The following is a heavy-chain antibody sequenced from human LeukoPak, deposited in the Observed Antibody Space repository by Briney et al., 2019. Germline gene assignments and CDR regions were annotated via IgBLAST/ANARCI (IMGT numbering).Heavy chain of an antibody. D-gene: IGHD1-26*01. Sequence: GGSLRLSCAASGFTFSSYAMTWVRQAPGKGLEWVSGVSSSGGSTYYADPAKGRFTISRDNSKNTLYLHMNSLRAEDTAVFYCAKRIVGAIGGYFDYWGQGTLVTVSS. CDR2: VSSSGGST. V-gene: IGHV3-23*01. CDR3: AKRIVGAIGGYFDY. J-gene: IGHJ4*02. CDR1: GFTFSSYA.